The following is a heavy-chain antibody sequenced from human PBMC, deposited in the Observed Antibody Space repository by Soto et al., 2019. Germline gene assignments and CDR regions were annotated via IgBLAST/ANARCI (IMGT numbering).Heavy chain of an antibody. J-gene: IGHJ5*02. D-gene: IGHD4-4*01. V-gene: IGHV1-69*13. CDR3: ARVGDYSTWFDP. CDR2: IIPIFGTA. CDR1: GGTFSSYA. Sequence: SVKVSCKASGGTFSSYAISWVRQAPGQGPEWMGGIIPIFGTANYAQKFQGRVTITADESTSTAYMELSSLRSEDTAVYYCARVGDYSTWFDPWGQGTLVTVSS.